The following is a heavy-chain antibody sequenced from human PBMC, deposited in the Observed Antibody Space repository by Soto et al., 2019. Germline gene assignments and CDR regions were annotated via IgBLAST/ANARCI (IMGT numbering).Heavy chain of an antibody. CDR2: IYYSGST. CDR3: ARGSQESDY. Sequence: QVQLQESGPGLVKPSETLSLTCTVSGGSISSYYWSWIRQPPGKGLEWIGYIYYSGSTNYNPSLKRRVTISVDTSKNQFSLKLSSVTAADTAVYYCARGSQESDYWGQGTLVTVSS. CDR1: GGSISSYY. J-gene: IGHJ4*02. V-gene: IGHV4-59*01.